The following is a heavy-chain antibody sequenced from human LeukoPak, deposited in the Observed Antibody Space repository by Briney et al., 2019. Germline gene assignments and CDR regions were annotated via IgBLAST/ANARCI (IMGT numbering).Heavy chain of an antibody. CDR3: ARDARWLQPKCYFDY. V-gene: IGHV3-20*04. CDR2: INWNGGST. J-gene: IGHJ4*02. Sequence: GGSLRLSCTASGFTFDDYGMSWVRQVPGKGLEWVSGINWNGGSTGYADSVKGRFTISRDNAKNSLYLQMNSLRAEDTAVYYCARDARWLQPKCYFDYWGQGTLVTVSS. D-gene: IGHD5-24*01. CDR1: GFTFDDYG.